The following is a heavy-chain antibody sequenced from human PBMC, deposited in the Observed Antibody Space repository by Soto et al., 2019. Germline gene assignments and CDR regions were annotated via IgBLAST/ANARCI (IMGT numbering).Heavy chain of an antibody. CDR3: AIHSTGYEDS. V-gene: IGHV5-51*01. Sequence: GESLKISCEGSGYSFTSYWIGWVRQMPGKGLEWMAIIHPSDFDTRYSPSFQGQVTISADKSISTAYLQWSSLRASDTAMYYCAIHSTGYEDSWGQGTLVTVS. J-gene: IGHJ5*02. D-gene: IGHD5-12*01. CDR1: GYSFTSYW. CDR2: IHPSDFDT.